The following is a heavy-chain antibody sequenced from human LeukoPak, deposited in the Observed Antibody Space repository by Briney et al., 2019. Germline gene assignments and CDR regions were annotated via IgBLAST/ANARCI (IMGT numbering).Heavy chain of an antibody. CDR3: ARGAKRIQKGYYYYMDV. CDR1: GYTFTSYD. D-gene: IGHD5-18*01. CDR2: MNPNSGNT. J-gene: IGHJ6*03. Sequence: ASVKVSCTASGYTFTSYDINWVRQATGQGLEWMGWMNPNSGNTGYAQKFQGRVTMTRNTSISTAYMELSSLRSEDTAVYYCARGAKRIQKGYYYYMDVWGKGTTVTVSS. V-gene: IGHV1-8*01.